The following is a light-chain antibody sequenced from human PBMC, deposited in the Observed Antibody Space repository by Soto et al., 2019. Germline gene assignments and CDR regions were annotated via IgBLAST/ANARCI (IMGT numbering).Light chain of an antibody. CDR1: QSVSTR. V-gene: IGKV1-5*01. Sequence: DIQMTQSPSTLSASVGDRVTITCRASQSVSTRLAWYQQKPGKAPKLLIYDASGLQTGVPSRFSGSGSGAEFTLTISSLQPDDFATYYCQQYQSYSETFGHGTKVEIK. CDR3: QQYQSYSET. J-gene: IGKJ1*01. CDR2: DAS.